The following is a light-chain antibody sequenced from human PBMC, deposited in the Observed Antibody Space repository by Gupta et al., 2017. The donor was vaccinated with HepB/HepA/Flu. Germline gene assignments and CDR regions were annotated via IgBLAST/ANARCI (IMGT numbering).Light chain of an antibody. CDR2: DAY. CDR1: QNIGNY. V-gene: IGKV1D-12*01. Sequence: DIQMSQSPSSLSASVGDRVTFACRASQNIGNYFAWYQQKPGKAPKLVIWDAYTLQTGVPSRFSGNRSGTDYTLTSNSLQPEDFATYYCLQSNYLPLTFGQGTRLEIK. CDR3: LQSNYLPLT. J-gene: IGKJ5*01.